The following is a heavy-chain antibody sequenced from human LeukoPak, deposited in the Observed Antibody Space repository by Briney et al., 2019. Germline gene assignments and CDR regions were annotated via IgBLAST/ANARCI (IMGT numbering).Heavy chain of an antibody. Sequence: GGSLRLSCAASGFTFSSYAMSWVRQAPGKGLEWVSSISDSSAYIYYADSVKGRFTISRDNAKNSLFLQMSNLRTEDTGVYYCARDFMGGSYLFGGGQGTLVTVSS. CDR3: ARDFMGGSYLFG. V-gene: IGHV3-21*01. CDR2: ISDSSAYI. D-gene: IGHD1-26*01. CDR1: GFTFSSYA. J-gene: IGHJ4*02.